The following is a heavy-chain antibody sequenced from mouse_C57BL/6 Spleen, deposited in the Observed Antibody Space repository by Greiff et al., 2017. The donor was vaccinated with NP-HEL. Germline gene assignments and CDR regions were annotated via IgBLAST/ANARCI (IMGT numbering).Heavy chain of an antibody. CDR2: IDPENGDT. CDR3: TTLAYGNSLDY. CDR1: GFNIKDDY. V-gene: IGHV14-4*01. Sequence: EVKLQESGAELVRPGASVKLSCTASGFNIKDDYMHWVKQRPEQGLEWIGWIDPENGDTEYASKFQGKATITADTSSNTAYLQLSSLTSEDTAVYYCTTLAYGNSLDYWGQGTSVTVSS. D-gene: IGHD2-1*01. J-gene: IGHJ4*01.